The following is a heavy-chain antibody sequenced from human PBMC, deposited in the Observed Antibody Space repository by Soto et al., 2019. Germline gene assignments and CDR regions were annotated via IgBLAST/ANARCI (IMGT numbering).Heavy chain of an antibody. CDR1: GFTFRSYG. CDR2: IWYDGSNK. V-gene: IGHV3-33*01. CDR3: ARGLYDSSGYPDV. J-gene: IGHJ6*02. D-gene: IGHD3-22*01. Sequence: QVQLVESGGGVVQPGMSLRLSCAASGFTFRSYGMHWVRQAPGKGLEWVAVIWYDGSNKYYADSVKGRFTISRDNSKNTLYLQMSSLRTEDTAVYYCARGLYDSSGYPDVWGQGTTVTVSS.